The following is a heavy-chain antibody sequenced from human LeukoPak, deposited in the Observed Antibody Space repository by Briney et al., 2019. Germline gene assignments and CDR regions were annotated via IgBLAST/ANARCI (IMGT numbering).Heavy chain of an antibody. Sequence: SETLSLTCAVYGGSFSGYYWSWIRQPPGKALEWIGEINHSGSTNYNPSLKSRVTISVDTSKNQFSLKLSSVTAADTAVYYCARGRLRLYFDYWGQGTLVTVSS. D-gene: IGHD5-12*01. CDR2: INHSGST. J-gene: IGHJ4*02. CDR3: ARGRLRLYFDY. CDR1: GGSFSGYY. V-gene: IGHV4-34*01.